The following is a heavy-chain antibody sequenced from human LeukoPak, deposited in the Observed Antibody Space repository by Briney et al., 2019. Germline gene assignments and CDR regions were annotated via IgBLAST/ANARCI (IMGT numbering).Heavy chain of an antibody. Sequence: PGGSLRLSCAASGFTFSNYAMAWVRQIPGKGLEWVSIFSGSGGSTYYADAVKGRFTVSRDNSKSTLYLHMNNLRVDDTAIYYCASRPAPSLGPLDYWAQGTLVTVSS. CDR3: ASRPAPSLGPLDY. CDR1: GFTFSNYA. CDR2: FSGSGGST. D-gene: IGHD2-2*01. V-gene: IGHV3-23*01. J-gene: IGHJ4*02.